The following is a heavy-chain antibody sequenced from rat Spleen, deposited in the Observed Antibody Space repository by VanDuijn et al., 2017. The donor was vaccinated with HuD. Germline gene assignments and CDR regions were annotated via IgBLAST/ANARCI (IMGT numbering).Heavy chain of an antibody. D-gene: IGHD1-9*01. CDR1: GFSLTSYH. CDR2: IWSNGDT. Sequence: QVQLKESGPGLVQPSQTLSLTCTVSGFSLTSYHVHWVRQSPGKGLEWMGVIWSNGDTSYNSALKSRLSINRDTSKSQVFLKMNSLQTEDTAIYFCTRDRTYYGYSPFAYWGQGTLVTVSS. J-gene: IGHJ3*01. V-gene: IGHV2-32*01. CDR3: TRDRTYYGYSPFAY.